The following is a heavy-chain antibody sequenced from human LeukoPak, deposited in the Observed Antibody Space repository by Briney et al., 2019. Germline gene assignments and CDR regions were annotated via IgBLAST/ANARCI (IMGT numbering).Heavy chain of an antibody. Sequence: SETLSLTCTVSGASITSYHWSWIRKPAGRGLEWIGHIYTTGSTNYNPSLKSRVSMSVDTSNNQFSLRLTSVTAADTAVYYCARGGTKAAATFDYWGQGTLVTVFS. V-gene: IGHV4-4*07. CDR2: IYTTGST. CDR1: GASITSYH. J-gene: IGHJ4*02. D-gene: IGHD2-2*01. CDR3: ARGGTKAAATFDY.